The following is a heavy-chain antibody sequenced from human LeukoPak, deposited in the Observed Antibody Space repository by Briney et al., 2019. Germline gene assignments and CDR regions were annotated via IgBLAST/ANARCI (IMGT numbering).Heavy chain of an antibody. CDR2: INHDGGDK. J-gene: IGHJ4*02. D-gene: IGHD4-17*01. CDR3: AITGGPTVTAFDL. CDR1: GFFFRNYW. Sequence: SGGSLRLSCVAPGFFFRNYWRSGVAQAPGKGLDGVPNINHDGGDKNYVDSVKGRFTISRDNAKSSLYLQMNSLRVEDTAVYYCAITGGPTVTAFDLWGQGILVTVSS. V-gene: IGHV3-7*02.